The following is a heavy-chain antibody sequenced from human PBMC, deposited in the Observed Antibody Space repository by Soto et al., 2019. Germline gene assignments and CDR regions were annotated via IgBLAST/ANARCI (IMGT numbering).Heavy chain of an antibody. Sequence: QVQLQESGPGLVKPSRTLSLTCTVSGGSISSGDYYWSWIRQPPGKGLEWIGYIYHSGSTYYNPSLKTRVTISVDTSKNQFSLKLSSVTAEDTAVYYCARGRPDGARLDPWGQGTLVTVSS. J-gene: IGHJ5*02. D-gene: IGHD6-6*01. V-gene: IGHV4-30-4*01. CDR1: GGSISSGDYY. CDR3: ARGRPDGARLDP. CDR2: IYHSGST.